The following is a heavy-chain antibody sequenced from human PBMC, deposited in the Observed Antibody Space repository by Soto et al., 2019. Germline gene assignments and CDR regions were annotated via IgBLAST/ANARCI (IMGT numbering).Heavy chain of an antibody. CDR3: ARDGTPGSSGWYGGDY. V-gene: IGHV3-11*01. CDR1: GFTFSDYY. CDR2: ISSSGSTI. Sequence: GGSLRLSCAASGFTFSDYYMSWIRQAPGKGLEWVSYISSSGSTIYYADSVKGRFTISRDNAKNSLYLQMNSLRAEDTAVYYCARDGTPGSSGWYGGDYWGQGTLVTVSS. J-gene: IGHJ4*02. D-gene: IGHD6-19*01.